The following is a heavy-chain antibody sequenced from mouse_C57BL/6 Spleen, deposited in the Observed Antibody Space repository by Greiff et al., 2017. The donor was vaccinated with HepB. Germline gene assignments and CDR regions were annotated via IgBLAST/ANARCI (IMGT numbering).Heavy chain of an antibody. Sequence: EVKLQESGGDLVKPGGSLKLSCAASGFTFSSYGMSWVRQTPDKRLEWVATISSGGSYTYYPDSVKGRFTISRDNAKNTLYLQMSSLKSEDTAMYYCARRGGSSPYYYAMDYWGQGTSVTVSS. V-gene: IGHV5-6*02. CDR1: GFTFSSYG. CDR3: ARRGGSSPYYYAMDY. J-gene: IGHJ4*01. D-gene: IGHD1-1*01. CDR2: ISSGGSYT.